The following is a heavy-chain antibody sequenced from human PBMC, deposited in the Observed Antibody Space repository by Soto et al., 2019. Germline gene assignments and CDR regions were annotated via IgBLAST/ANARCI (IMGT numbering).Heavy chain of an antibody. CDR1: GYTFTRYD. D-gene: IGHD5-18*01. CDR2: MNPNSGNT. J-gene: IGHJ4*02. CDR3: ARVWDSYGHEGFDY. V-gene: IGHV1-8*01. Sequence: QVQLVQSGAEVKKPGASVKVSCKASGYTFTRYDINWVRQATGQGLEWMGWMNPNSGNTGYAQKFQGRVTMTRNTSISTAYMELSSLRSEDTAVSYGARVWDSYGHEGFDYWRQGNLDTVSS.